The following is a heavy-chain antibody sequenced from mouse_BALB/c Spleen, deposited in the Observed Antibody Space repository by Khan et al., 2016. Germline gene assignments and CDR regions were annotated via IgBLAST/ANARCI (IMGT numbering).Heavy chain of an antibody. V-gene: IGHV3-1*02. CDR2: IHYRGST. CDR1: GYSIISGYS. Sequence: EVQLQESGPDLVKPSQSLSLTCTVTGYSIISGYSWHWIRQFPGNKLEWMAYIHYRGSTNYNPSLQSRISLTRDTSKNRFILTLNSVTTEDTATYYCAGVTTGDYFDDWGQGTTRTVSA. D-gene: IGHD2-2*01. CDR3: AGVTTGDYFDD. J-gene: IGHJ2*01.